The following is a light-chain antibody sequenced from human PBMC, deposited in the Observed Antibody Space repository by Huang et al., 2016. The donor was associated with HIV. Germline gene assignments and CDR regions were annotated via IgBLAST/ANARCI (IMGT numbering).Light chain of an antibody. CDR2: GAS. CDR1: QSVSSN. V-gene: IGKV3-15*01. CDR3: QQYNNWPTWT. J-gene: IGKJ1*01. Sequence: EIVMTQSPATLSVSPGERATLSCRASQSVSSNLAWYQQKPGRAPRLLIFGASTRATGIPARFSGSGSGKEFTLTISSLQSEDFAIYYCQQYNNWPTWTFGQGTEVEIK.